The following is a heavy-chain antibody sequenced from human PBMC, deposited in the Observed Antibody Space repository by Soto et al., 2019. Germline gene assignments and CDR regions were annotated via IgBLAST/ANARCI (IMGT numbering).Heavy chain of an antibody. D-gene: IGHD3-16*01. CDR1: GFTFSDYY. J-gene: IGHJ4*02. Sequence: QVQLVESGGGLVKPEGSLRLSCAASGFTFSDYYMSWIRQAPGKGLEWVSYISSSGYTIYYADSVKGRFTISRDNAKNSMYLQISSLRVGDTAVYYCARRTTFIAYEFDCWGQGTLVTVSS. V-gene: IGHV3-11*01. CDR3: ARRTTFIAYEFDC. CDR2: ISSSGYTI.